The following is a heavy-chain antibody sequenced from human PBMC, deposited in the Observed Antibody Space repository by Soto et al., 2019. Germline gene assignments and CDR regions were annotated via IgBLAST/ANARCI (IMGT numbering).Heavy chain of an antibody. CDR3: ARDGVPLYYYGSGNNWFDP. Sequence: SQTLSLTCAISGDSVSSNSAAWNWIRQSPSRGLEWLGRTYYRSKWYNDYAVSVKSRITINPDTSKNQFSLKLSSVTAADTAVYYCARDGVPLYYYGSGNNWFDPWGQGTLVTVSS. CDR1: GDSVSSNSAA. V-gene: IGHV6-1*01. CDR2: TYYRSKWYN. D-gene: IGHD3-10*01. J-gene: IGHJ5*02.